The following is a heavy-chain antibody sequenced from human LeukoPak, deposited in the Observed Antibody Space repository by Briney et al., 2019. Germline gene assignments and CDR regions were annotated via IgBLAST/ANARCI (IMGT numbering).Heavy chain of an antibody. CDR1: GGSISSYY. D-gene: IGHD2-2*01. CDR2: IYTSGST. Sequence: SETLSLTCTVSGGSISSYYWSWIRQPAGKGLEWIGRIYTSGSTNYNPSLKSRVTMSVDTSKNQFSLKLSSVTAADTAVYYCARDIVVVPAAPNWFDPWGQGALVTVSS. CDR3: ARDIVVVPAAPNWFDP. V-gene: IGHV4-4*07. J-gene: IGHJ5*02.